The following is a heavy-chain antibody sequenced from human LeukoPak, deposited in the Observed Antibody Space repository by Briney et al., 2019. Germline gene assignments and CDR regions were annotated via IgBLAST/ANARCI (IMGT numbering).Heavy chain of an antibody. CDR1: GFTFSSYW. Sequence: GGSLRLSCAASGFTFSSYWMHWVRQVPGKGLVGVSGIETDGRRSGYTDSVKGRFTISRDNAKNMMYLKMNSLRAEDTAVYYCVREGYYDSRGYQEGLHYWGQGTLVTVSS. D-gene: IGHD3-22*01. V-gene: IGHV3-74*01. CDR2: IETDGRRS. J-gene: IGHJ4*02. CDR3: VREGYYDSRGYQEGLHY.